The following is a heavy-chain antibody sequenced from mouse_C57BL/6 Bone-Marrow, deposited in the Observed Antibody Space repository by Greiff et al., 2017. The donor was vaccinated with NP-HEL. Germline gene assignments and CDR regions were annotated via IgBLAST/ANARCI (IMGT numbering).Heavy chain of an antibody. CDR1: GYAFSSSW. Sequence: VMLVESGPELVKPGASVKISCKASGYAFSSSWMNWVKQRPGKGLEWIGRIYPGDGDTNYNGKFKGKATLTADKSSSTAYMQLSSLTSEDSAVYFCARGADGYSWYFDVWGTGTTVTVSS. D-gene: IGHD2-3*01. CDR3: ARGADGYSWYFDV. CDR2: IYPGDGDT. J-gene: IGHJ1*03. V-gene: IGHV1-82*01.